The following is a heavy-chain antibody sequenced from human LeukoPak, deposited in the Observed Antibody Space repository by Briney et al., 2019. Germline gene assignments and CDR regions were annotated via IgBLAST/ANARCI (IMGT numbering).Heavy chain of an antibody. V-gene: IGHV3-7*04. Sequence: GGSLRLSCAASGFTFSSYWMSWVRQAPGKGLEWVANMKQDGSEKYYVDSVKGRLTISRDNAKSSLYLQVNSLRAEDTAVYYCARDRGLSTIDYWGQGALVTVSS. CDR1: GFTFSSYW. CDR2: MKQDGSEK. CDR3: ARDRGLSTIDY. D-gene: IGHD2-2*01. J-gene: IGHJ4*02.